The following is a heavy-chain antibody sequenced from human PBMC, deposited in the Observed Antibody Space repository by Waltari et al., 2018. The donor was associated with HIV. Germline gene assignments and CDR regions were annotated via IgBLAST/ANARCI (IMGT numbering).Heavy chain of an antibody. D-gene: IGHD3-10*01. CDR1: GYTFSAYT. J-gene: IGHJ6*02. CDR3: ARGVSIVRGVMIRGHMDV. CDR2: ISGYNGNT. V-gene: IGHV1-18*01. Sequence: VQLVQSGAEMRKPGASVKVSCRASGYTFSAYTISWVRQAPGQGLEWLGWISGYNGNTNYAQKFQSRVNMTTDTSTSTAHMELRSLRSDDTAVYYCARGVSIVRGVMIRGHMDVGGQGTTVTVSS.